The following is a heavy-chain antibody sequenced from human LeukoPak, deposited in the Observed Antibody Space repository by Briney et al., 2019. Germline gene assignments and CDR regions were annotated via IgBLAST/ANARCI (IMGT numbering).Heavy chain of an antibody. CDR3: ARGRVGSSFGY. D-gene: IGHD6-13*01. CDR2: IYYSGST. Sequence: SETLSLTCTVSGGSISSYYWSWIRQPPGKGLEWIGYIYYSGSTNYNPSLKSRVTISVDTSKNQFSLKLSSVTAADTAVYYYARGRVGSSFGYWGQGTLVTVSS. V-gene: IGHV4-59*01. J-gene: IGHJ4*02. CDR1: GGSISSYY.